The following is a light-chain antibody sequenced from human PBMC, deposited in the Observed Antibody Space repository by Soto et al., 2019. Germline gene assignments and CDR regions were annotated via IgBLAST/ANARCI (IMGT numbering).Light chain of an antibody. Sequence: QSVLTQPASVSGSPGQSITISCTGTSSDVGRYNYVSWYQQHPGKVPKLMIYAVNNRPSGVSDRFSGSKSGNTASLTISGLQAEDEADYYCSSYTGSNTLVVFGGGTQLTVL. CDR3: SSYTGSNTLVV. CDR2: AVN. CDR1: SSDVGRYNY. J-gene: IGLJ3*02. V-gene: IGLV2-14*01.